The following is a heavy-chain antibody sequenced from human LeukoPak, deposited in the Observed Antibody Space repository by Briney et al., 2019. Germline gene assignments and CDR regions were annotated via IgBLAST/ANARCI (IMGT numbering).Heavy chain of an antibody. CDR3: ARDQPYYYDSSGHFFDY. CDR1: GFTFSSYW. D-gene: IGHD3-22*01. V-gene: IGHV3-7*01. Sequence: GGSLRLSCAASGFTFSSYWMSWVRQAPGKGLEWVANIKQDGNEKYYVDSVKGRFTISRDNAKNSLYLQMNSLRAEDTAVYYCARDQPYYYDSSGHFFDYWGQGTLVTVSS. CDR2: IKQDGNEK. J-gene: IGHJ4*02.